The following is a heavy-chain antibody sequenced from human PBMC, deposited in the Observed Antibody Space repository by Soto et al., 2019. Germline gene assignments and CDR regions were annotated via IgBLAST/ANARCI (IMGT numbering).Heavy chain of an antibody. D-gene: IGHD2-15*01. V-gene: IGHV5-51*01. CDR2: IYLGDSDT. Sequence: PWQSLRIPSKVSGDSFANHLIRWVRQMPGKGLDWMGIIYLGDSDTTYSPSFQGLVTISADKSISTAYLQWSSLKASDTAMYYCARTQGGSGTYCGAFDIWGKGTMVPVSS. J-gene: IGHJ3*02. CDR3: ARTQGGSGTYCGAFDI. CDR1: GDSFANHL.